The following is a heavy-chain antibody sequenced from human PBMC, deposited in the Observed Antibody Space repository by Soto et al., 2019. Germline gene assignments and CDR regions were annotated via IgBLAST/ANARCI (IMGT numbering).Heavy chain of an antibody. CDR2: ISSSSSYI. J-gene: IGHJ4*02. Sequence: EVQLVESGGGLVKPGGSLRLSCAASGFTFSSYSMNWVRQAPGKGLEWVSSISSSSSYIYYADSVKGRFTISRDNAKNSLYLQMNSLRAEDTAVYYCARLGVDIVAWIDYWGQGTLVTVSS. CDR3: ARLGVDIVAWIDY. D-gene: IGHD5-12*01. V-gene: IGHV3-21*01. CDR1: GFTFSSYS.